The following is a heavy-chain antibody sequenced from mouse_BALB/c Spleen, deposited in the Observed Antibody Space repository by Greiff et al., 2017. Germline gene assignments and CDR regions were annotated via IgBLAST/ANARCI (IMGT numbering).Heavy chain of an antibody. V-gene: IGHV3-2*02. CDR2: ISYSGST. J-gene: IGHJ2*01. D-gene: IGHD2-10*01. CDR1: GYSITSDYA. Sequence: EVKLMESGPGLVKPSQSLSLTCTVTGYSITSDYAWNWIRQFPGNKLEWMGYISYSGSTSYNPSLKSRISITRDTSKNQFFLQLNSVTTEDTATYYCARSDPYYGNYGYYFDYWGQGTTLTVSS. CDR3: ARSDPYYGNYGYYFDY.